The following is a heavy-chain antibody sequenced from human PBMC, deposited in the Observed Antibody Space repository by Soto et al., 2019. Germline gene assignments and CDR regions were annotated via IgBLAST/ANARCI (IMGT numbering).Heavy chain of an antibody. V-gene: IGHV4-39*01. CDR3: ARGGRVPAAKIDY. CDR2: IYHSGST. D-gene: IGHD2-2*01. CDR1: GGSISSSSYY. Sequence: SETLSLTCTVSGGSISSSSYYWGWIRQPPGKGLEWIGSIYHSGSTYYNPSLKSRVTISVDTSKNQFSLKLSSVTAADTAVYYCARGGRVPAAKIDYWGQGTLVTVSS. J-gene: IGHJ4*02.